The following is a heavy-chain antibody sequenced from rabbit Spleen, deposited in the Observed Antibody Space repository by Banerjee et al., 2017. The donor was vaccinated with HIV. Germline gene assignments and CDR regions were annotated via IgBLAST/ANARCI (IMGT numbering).Heavy chain of an antibody. CDR2: IYGGSSGST. CDR3: ARTYTYGYGGYAYGMNL. CDR1: GFDLSSYYY. Sequence: QEQLEESGGGLVKPEGSLTLTCKASGFDLSSYYYMCWVRQAPGKGLEWIACIYGGSSGSTYYASWAKGRFTISKSSSTTVTLQMTSLTAADTATYFCARTYTYGYGGYAYGMNLWGPGTLVTVS. D-gene: IGHD6-1*01. V-gene: IGHV1S45*01. J-gene: IGHJ4*01.